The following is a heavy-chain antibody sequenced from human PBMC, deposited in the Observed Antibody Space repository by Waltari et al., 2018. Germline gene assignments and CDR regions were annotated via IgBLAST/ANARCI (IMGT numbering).Heavy chain of an antibody. CDR3: AKTRYYYDSSGYPLYFDY. Sequence: EVQLLESGGGLVQPGGSLRLSCAASGFTFSSYAMSWVRQAPGKGLEWVSAISGSGGSTYYADSVKGRFTISRDNSKNTLYLQMNSLRAEDTAVYYCAKTRYYYDSSGYPLYFDYWGQGTLVTVSS. V-gene: IGHV3-23*01. CDR1: GFTFSSYA. CDR2: ISGSGGST. J-gene: IGHJ4*02. D-gene: IGHD3-22*01.